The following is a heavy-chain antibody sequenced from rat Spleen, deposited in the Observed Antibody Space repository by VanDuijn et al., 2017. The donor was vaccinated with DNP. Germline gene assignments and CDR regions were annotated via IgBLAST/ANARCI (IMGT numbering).Heavy chain of an antibody. CDR2: ISPSGGST. CDR1: GFTFSNYG. Sequence: EVQLVESGGGLVQPGRSLKVSCAASGFTFSNYGMHWIRQAPTKGLEWVASISPSGGSTYYRDSVKGRFTISRDNTKNTLHLQMDNLGSDDTATYYCVARIYGGFSFWGQGIMVTVSS. J-gene: IGHJ2*01. CDR3: VARIYGGFSF. D-gene: IGHD1-11*01. V-gene: IGHV5-19*01.